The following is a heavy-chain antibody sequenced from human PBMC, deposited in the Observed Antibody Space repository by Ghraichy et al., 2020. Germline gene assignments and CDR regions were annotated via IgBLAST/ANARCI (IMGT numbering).Heavy chain of an antibody. J-gene: IGHJ5*02. CDR3: ASATVVEPAAREHNWFGP. CDR2: ISSSGSSI. Sequence: GESLNISCAASGFTFSSYSMNWVRQAPGKGLEWVSFISSSGSSIYYADSVKGRFTISRDTSKNSLYLQMNSLRAEDTAVYYCASATVVEPAAREHNWFGPWGQGALVTVSP. V-gene: IGHV3-48*01. CDR1: GFTFSSYS. D-gene: IGHD2-2*01.